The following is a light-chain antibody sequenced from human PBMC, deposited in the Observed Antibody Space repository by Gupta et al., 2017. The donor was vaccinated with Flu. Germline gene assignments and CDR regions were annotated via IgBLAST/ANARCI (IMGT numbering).Light chain of an antibody. CDR3: SSYAGSNTVV. CDR2: EVS. CDR1: SSDVGGYNY. Sequence: VTISCTGTSSDVGGYNYVSWYQQHPGKAPKLMIYEVSKRPSGVPDRFSGSKSGNTASLTVSGLQAEDEADYYCSSYAGSNTVVFGGGTKLTLL. J-gene: IGLJ2*01. V-gene: IGLV2-8*01.